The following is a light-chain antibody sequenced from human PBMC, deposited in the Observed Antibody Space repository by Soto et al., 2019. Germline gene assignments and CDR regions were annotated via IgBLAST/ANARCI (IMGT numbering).Light chain of an antibody. CDR2: EVT. CDR1: SSDVGGYNY. V-gene: IGLV2-8*01. CDR3: SSYAGSNNFDV. Sequence: QSALTQPPSASGSPGQSVTISCTGTSSDVGGYNYVSWYQQHPDKAPKLMIYEVTKRPSGVPDRFSGSKSGNTASLTVSGLQAEYEADYYCSSYAGSNNFDVFGTGTKVTVL. J-gene: IGLJ1*01.